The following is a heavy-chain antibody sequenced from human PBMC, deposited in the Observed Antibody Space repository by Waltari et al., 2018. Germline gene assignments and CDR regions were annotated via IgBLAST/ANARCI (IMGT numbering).Heavy chain of an antibody. CDR3: ARQVEYYDNFGYYPY. CDR2: IHHSGSN. V-gene: IGHV4-38-2*02. J-gene: IGHJ4*02. D-gene: IGHD3-22*01. Sequence: QVQLQESGPGLVKPSETLSLTCTVSSYYVPSRYYWGWGRQPPGKGLEWIGNIHHSGSNYYNPSLNSRVTISVGTSKHQCSLNVNAVTAADTAVYYCARQVEYYDNFGYYPYWGQGTLVTVS. CDR1: SYYVPSRYY.